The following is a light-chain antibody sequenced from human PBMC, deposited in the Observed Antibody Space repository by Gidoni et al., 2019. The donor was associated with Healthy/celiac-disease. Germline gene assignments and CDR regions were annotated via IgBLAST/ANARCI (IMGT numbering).Light chain of an antibody. Sequence: DIQMTPSPSSLSASVGDSVTITCRASQSISSYLNWYQQKPGKAPKLLIYAASSLQSGVPSRLSGSGSGTDVTLTISSLQPEDFATYYCQQSYSTPPYTFGQGTKLEIK. J-gene: IGKJ2*01. CDR1: QSISSY. V-gene: IGKV1-39*01. CDR2: AAS. CDR3: QQSYSTPPYT.